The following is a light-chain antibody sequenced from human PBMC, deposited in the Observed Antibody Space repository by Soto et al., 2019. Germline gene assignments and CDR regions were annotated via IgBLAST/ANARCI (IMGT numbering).Light chain of an antibody. CDR2: DAS. J-gene: IGKJ2*01. V-gene: IGKV3-11*01. Sequence: EIVLSQSPATLSLSPGERATLSCRARQSVSSYLAWDQQKPGQAPMLLIYDASHRATGIPARFSGSGSGTDFTLTISSLEPEDFAVYYCQQRSNWPPYTFGQGTKLEIK. CDR1: QSVSSY. CDR3: QQRSNWPPYT.